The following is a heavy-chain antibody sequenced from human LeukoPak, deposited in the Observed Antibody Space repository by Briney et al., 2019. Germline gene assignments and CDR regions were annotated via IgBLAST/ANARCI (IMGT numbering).Heavy chain of an antibody. Sequence: GGSLRLSCAASGFIFTSYAMSWVRQVPGKGLEWVSGISGGGGSTFYADSVKGRFTISRDSSKNTLYLQMNSLRAEDTALYYCANNYYDVSGYYHYEHWSQGTLVTVSS. J-gene: IGHJ4*02. CDR1: GFIFTSYA. V-gene: IGHV3-23*01. D-gene: IGHD3-22*01. CDR2: ISGGGGST. CDR3: ANNYYDVSGYYHYEH.